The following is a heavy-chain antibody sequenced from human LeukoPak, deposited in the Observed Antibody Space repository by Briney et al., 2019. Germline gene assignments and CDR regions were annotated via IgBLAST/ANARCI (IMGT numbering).Heavy chain of an antibody. D-gene: IGHD6-13*01. J-gene: IGHJ4*02. V-gene: IGHV3-23*01. Sequence: GGSLRLSCAASGFTFSSYAMTWVGQAPGKGLEWVSGISGSGDTTYYADSVKGRFTISRDNSKNTLYLQMNSLRAEDTAIYYCAKDRIAAAGTVDYWGQGTLVTVSS. CDR1: GFTFSSYA. CDR2: ISGSGDTT. CDR3: AKDRIAAAGTVDY.